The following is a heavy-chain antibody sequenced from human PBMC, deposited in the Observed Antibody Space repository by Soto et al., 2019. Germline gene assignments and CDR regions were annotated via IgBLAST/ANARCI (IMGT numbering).Heavy chain of an antibody. CDR3: AKHRGLRYFDWLLDEFDY. CDR2: ISGSGGST. Sequence: GGSLRLSCAASGFTFRSYAMSWVRQAPGKGLEWVSAISGSGGSTYYADSVKGRFTISRDNSKNTLYLQMNSLRAEDTAVYYCAKHRGLRYFDWLLDEFDYWGQGTLVTVSS. V-gene: IGHV3-23*01. D-gene: IGHD3-9*01. J-gene: IGHJ4*02. CDR1: GFTFRSYA.